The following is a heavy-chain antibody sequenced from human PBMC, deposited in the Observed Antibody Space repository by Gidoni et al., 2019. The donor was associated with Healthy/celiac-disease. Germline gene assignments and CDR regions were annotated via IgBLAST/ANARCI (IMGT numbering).Heavy chain of an antibody. CDR3: AKVYSSSWHPQPIDY. CDR1: GFTFDDYA. CDR2: ISWNSGRI. V-gene: IGHV3-9*01. J-gene: IGHJ4*02. Sequence: EVQLVESGGGLVQPGRSLSLSCAASGFTFDDYAMHWVRQAPGKGLEWVSGISWNSGRIGYADSVKGRFTISRDNAKNSLYLQMNSLRAEDTALYYCAKVYSSSWHPQPIDYWGQGTLVTVSS. D-gene: IGHD6-13*01.